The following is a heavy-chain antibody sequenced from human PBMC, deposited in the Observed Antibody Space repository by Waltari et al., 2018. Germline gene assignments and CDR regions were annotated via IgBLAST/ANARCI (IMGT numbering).Heavy chain of an antibody. CDR3: ARGQLVANYYYGMDV. CDR2: ISYDGSNK. J-gene: IGHJ6*02. Sequence: QVQLVESGGGVVQPGRSLRLSCAASGFTFSSYAMHWVRQAPGKGLEWVAVISYDGSNKYYADSVKGRFTSSRDNSKNTLYLQMNSLRAEDTAVYYCARGQLVANYYYGMDVWGQGTTVTVSS. V-gene: IGHV3-30-3*01. D-gene: IGHD6-6*01. CDR1: GFTFSSYA.